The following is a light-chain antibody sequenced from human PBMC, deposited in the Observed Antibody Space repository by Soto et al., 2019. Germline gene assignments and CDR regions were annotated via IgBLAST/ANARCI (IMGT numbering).Light chain of an antibody. J-gene: IGLJ1*01. CDR3: QSYDSSLSGYV. CDR1: SSNIGAGYD. Sequence: QSALTQPPSVSGAPGQRVTISCTGSSSNIGAGYDVHWYQQLPGTAPKLLIYGNSNRPSGVPDRFSGSKSGTSASLAITGLQAEDEADYYCQSYDSSLSGYVFGTGPSSPS. V-gene: IGLV1-40*01. CDR2: GNS.